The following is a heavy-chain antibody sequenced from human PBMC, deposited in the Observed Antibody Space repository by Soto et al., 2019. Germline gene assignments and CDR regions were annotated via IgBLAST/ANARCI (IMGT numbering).Heavy chain of an antibody. CDR1: GFTADDYA. Sequence: PGGSLRLSCVASGFTADDYAMHWVRQAPGKGLEWVSGISSNSDTIDYADSVKGRFTISRDNAKNSLFLQMNSLRPEDTALYYCAKDIKWGGMTTIHHFAFSGQGTLVPVSS. J-gene: IGHJ4*02. CDR3: AKDIKWGGMTTIHHFAF. V-gene: IGHV3-9*02. CDR2: ISSNSDTI. D-gene: IGHD4-17*01.